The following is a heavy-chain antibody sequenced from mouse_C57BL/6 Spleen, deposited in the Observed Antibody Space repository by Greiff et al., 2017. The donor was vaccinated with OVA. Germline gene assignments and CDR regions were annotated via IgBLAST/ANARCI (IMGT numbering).Heavy chain of an antibody. CDR1: GFSLSTFGMG. CDR2: IWWDDDT. CDR3: ARMGTAQATYAMDY. D-gene: IGHD3-2*02. J-gene: IGHJ4*01. Sequence: LQQSGPGILQPSQTLSLTCSFSGFSLSTFGMGVGWIRQPSGKGLEWLAHIWWDDDTYYNPALKSRLTISKDTSKNQVFLKIANVDTADTATYYCARMGTAQATYAMDYWGQGTSVTVSS. V-gene: IGHV8-8*01.